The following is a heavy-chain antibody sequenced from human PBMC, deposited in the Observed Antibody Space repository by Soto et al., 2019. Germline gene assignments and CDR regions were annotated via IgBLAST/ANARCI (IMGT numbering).Heavy chain of an antibody. D-gene: IGHD4-17*01. J-gene: IGHJ3*02. CDR3: ARGHDYGDARLDAFDI. V-gene: IGHV4-39*01. Sequence: QLQLQESGPGLGKPSETLSLTCTVSGGSISSSSYYWGWIRQPPGKGLEWIGSIYYSGSTYYSPSLKSRVTISVDTSKNQFSLKLSSVTAADTAVYYCARGHDYGDARLDAFDIWGQGTMVTVSS. CDR1: GGSISSSSYY. CDR2: IYYSGST.